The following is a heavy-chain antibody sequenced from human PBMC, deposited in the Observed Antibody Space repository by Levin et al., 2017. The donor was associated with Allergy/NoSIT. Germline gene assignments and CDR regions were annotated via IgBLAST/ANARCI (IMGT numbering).Heavy chain of an antibody. Sequence: PSETLSLTCAVSGSSISSGYYWGWIRQPPGKGLEWIGSIYHSGSTYYNPSLKSRVTISVDTSKNQFSLKLSSVTAADTAVYYCARDAGDGSGSYYLSLWDYWGQGTLVTVSS. CDR1: GSSISSGYY. D-gene: IGHD3-10*01. CDR2: IYHSGST. V-gene: IGHV4-38-2*02. J-gene: IGHJ4*02. CDR3: ARDAGDGSGSYYLSLWDY.